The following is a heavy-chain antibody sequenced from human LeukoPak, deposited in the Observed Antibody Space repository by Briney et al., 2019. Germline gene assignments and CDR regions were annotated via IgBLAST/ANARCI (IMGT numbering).Heavy chain of an antibody. CDR2: IYHSGST. V-gene: IGHV4-39*07. Sequence: KSSETLSLTCTVSGGSISSSSYYWGWIRQPPGKGLEWIGSIYHSGSTYYNPSLKSRVTISVGTSKNQFSLKLSSVTAADTAVYYCARPLLNWGEGGAFDIWGQGTMVTVSS. CDR1: GGSISSSSYY. CDR3: ARPLLNWGEGGAFDI. D-gene: IGHD7-27*01. J-gene: IGHJ3*02.